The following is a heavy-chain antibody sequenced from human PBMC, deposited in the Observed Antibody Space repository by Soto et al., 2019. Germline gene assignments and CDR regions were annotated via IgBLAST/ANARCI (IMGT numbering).Heavy chain of an antibody. CDR1: GFTVRTNY. CDR2: IYSDGRT. J-gene: IGHJ4*02. D-gene: IGHD3-22*01. Sequence: GGSLRLSCAGPGFTVRTNYMSWVRQAPGKGLEWVSVIYSDGRTYYADSVKGRFTISRDNSKNTLYLQMNSLRAEDTAVYYCASVTTLAFDYWRQGTLVNVPS. CDR3: ASVTTLAFDY. V-gene: IGHV3-66*01.